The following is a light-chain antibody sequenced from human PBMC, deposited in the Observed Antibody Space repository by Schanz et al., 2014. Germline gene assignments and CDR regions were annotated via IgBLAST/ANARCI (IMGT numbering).Light chain of an antibody. CDR2: GAS. CDR3: QHYHSWPYT. Sequence: EIVMTQSPATLSVSPGERATLSCRASQSVSSNLAWYQQKPGQAPRLLIYGASTRATGIPARFSGSGSGTEFTLTISRLEPEDLAVYYCQHYHSWPYTFGQGSKLDIK. CDR1: QSVSSN. V-gene: IGKV3-15*01. J-gene: IGKJ2*01.